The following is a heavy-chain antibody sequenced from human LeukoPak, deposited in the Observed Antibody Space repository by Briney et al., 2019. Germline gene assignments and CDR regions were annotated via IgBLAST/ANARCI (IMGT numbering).Heavy chain of an antibody. Sequence: SETLSLTCAVYGGSFSGYYWSWIRQPPGKGLEWIGEINHSGSTNYNPSLKSRVTISVDTSKNQFSLKLSSVTAADTAVYYCARHVWFGELFWGQGTLVTVSS. CDR2: INHSGST. CDR1: GGSFSGYY. CDR3: ARHVWFGELF. D-gene: IGHD3-10*01. J-gene: IGHJ4*02. V-gene: IGHV4-34*01.